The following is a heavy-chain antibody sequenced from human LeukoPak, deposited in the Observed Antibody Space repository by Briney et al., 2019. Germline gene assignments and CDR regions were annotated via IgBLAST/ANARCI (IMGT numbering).Heavy chain of an antibody. CDR3: ARQYCNSTTCYRYFDL. CDR2: IYYSGST. J-gene: IGHJ2*01. Sequence: SETLSLTCTVSGGSISSYYWSWIRQPPGKGLEWIGYIYYSGSTNYNPSLKSRVNMSEDTSKNQFSLNLSSVTAADTAVYYCARQYCNSTTCYRYFDLWGRGTLVTVSS. D-gene: IGHD2-2*02. V-gene: IGHV4-59*08. CDR1: GGSISSYY.